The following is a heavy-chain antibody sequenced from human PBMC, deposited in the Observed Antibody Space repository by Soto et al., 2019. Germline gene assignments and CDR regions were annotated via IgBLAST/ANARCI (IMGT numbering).Heavy chain of an antibody. J-gene: IGHJ4*02. D-gene: IGHD5-12*01. V-gene: IGHV4-31*03. CDR2: IYYSGST. Sequence: NPSETLSLTCTVSGGSISSGGYYWSWIRQHPGKGLEWIGYIYYSGSTYYNPSLKSRVTISVDTSKNQFSLKLSSVTAADTAVYYCARGRGIVATINRSLLFDYWGQGTLVTVSS. CDR3: ARGRGIVATINRSLLFDY. CDR1: GGSISSGGYY.